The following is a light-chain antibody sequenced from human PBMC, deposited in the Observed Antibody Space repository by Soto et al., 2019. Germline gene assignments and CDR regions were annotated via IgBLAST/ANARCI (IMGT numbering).Light chain of an antibody. Sequence: DIVMTQTPLSSPVTLGQPTSISCRSSQSLLHSDGNTYLSWLQQRPGQPPRLLIYKISNRLSGVPDRFSGSRAGTDFTLKLSRLEADDVGVYYCIQATPYPPYTFGQPTKLEI. J-gene: IGKJ2*01. CDR2: KIS. CDR1: QSLLHSDGNTY. CDR3: IQATPYPPYT. V-gene: IGKV2-24*01.